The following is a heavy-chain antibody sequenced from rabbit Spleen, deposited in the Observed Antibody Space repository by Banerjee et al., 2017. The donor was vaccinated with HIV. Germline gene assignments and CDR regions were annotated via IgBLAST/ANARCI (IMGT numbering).Heavy chain of an antibody. J-gene: IGHJ6*01. CDR3: ARDAATSFSSYGMDL. CDR1: GFSFSSYYY. Sequence: QEQLVESGGDLVKPGASLTLTCTASGFSFSSYYYMYWVRQAPGKGLEWIGCIYAGSSGSTYYASWAKGRFTISKTSSTTVTLQMTSLTAADTATYFSARDAATSFSSYGMDLWGPGTLVTVS. V-gene: IGHV1S45*01. D-gene: IGHD8-1*01. CDR2: IYAGSSGST.